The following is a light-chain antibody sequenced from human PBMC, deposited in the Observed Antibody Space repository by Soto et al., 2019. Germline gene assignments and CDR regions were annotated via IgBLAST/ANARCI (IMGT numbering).Light chain of an antibody. V-gene: IGKV3-11*01. CDR1: QSISSY. Sequence: AAVSLNQGERATLSCRASQSISSYLAWYQQKPGQAPRLLIYDASNRAPGIPARFSGSGSGTDFTLTISSLEPEDFAVHYCQQRSNWPPIPFGQGRLLAI. J-gene: IGKJ5*01. CDR3: QQRSNWPPIP. CDR2: DAS.